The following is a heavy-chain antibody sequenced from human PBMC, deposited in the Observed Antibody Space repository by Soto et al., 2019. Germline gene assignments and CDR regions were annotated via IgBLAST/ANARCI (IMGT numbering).Heavy chain of an antibody. V-gene: IGHV4-59*02. CDR2: VFYSGNT. CDR3: ATGSRSSTSDAFDV. Sequence: QVQLQESGPGLVKPSETLSLTCSVSGGSVTSYYWTWIRQPPGKGLEWIGYVFYSGNTNCNPSLQSRVPLSAHSTRNHFSLTLNAVTAADAAVYDCATGSRSSTSDAFDVWGRGTMVTVSS. D-gene: IGHD2-2*01. J-gene: IGHJ3*01. CDR1: GGSVTSYY.